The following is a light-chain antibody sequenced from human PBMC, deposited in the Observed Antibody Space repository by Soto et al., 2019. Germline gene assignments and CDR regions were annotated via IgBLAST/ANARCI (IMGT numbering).Light chain of an antibody. Sequence: SVLTRAASVSGSPGQSITISCTGTSSDVGSYNLVSWYQQHPGKAPKLMIYEVSKRPSGVSNRFSGSKSGNTASLTISGLQAEDEADYYCCSYAGSSTFYVFGTGTKVTVL. J-gene: IGLJ1*01. CDR2: EVS. CDR1: SSDVGSYNL. V-gene: IGLV2-23*02. CDR3: CSYAGSSTFYV.